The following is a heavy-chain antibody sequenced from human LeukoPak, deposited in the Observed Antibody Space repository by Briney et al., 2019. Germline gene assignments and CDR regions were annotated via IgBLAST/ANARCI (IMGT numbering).Heavy chain of an antibody. Sequence: PGGSLRLSCGASGFTFSSYAMSWVRQAPGKGLEWVSAISGSGGSTYYADSVKGRFTISRDNSKNTLYLQMNSLRAEDTAVYYCAKDGAAYYYDSSGYYYWGQGTLVTVSS. J-gene: IGHJ4*02. CDR2: ISGSGGST. D-gene: IGHD3-22*01. V-gene: IGHV3-23*01. CDR3: AKDGAAYYYDSSGYYY. CDR1: GFTFSSYA.